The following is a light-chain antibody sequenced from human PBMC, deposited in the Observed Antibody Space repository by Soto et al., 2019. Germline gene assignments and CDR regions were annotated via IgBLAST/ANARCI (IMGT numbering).Light chain of an antibody. CDR3: QQYCSSPLA. CDR1: QSVSSSY. V-gene: IGKV3-20*01. CDR2: GAS. J-gene: IGKJ4*02. Sequence: EIVLTQSPGTLALSAGERATISCRASQSVSSSYLAWYQQTPGQAPSLLIYGASIRATGIPDRFSGSGSGTDFTLTISRLEPEDFAMYFCQQYCSSPLAFGGGTKVEIK.